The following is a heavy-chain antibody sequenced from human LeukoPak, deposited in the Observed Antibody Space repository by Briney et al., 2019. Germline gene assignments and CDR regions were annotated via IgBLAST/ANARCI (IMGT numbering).Heavy chain of an antibody. CDR1: GFTFSSYG. V-gene: IGHV3-33*01. CDR3: ARVRDSSSWYGGFDY. J-gene: IGHJ4*02. Sequence: GRSLRLSCAASGFTFSSYGMHWVRQAPGNGLEWVAVIWYDGSNKYYADSVKGRFTISRDNSKNTLYLQMNSLRAEDTAVYYCARVRDSSSWYGGFDYWGQGTLVTVSS. CDR2: IWYDGSNK. D-gene: IGHD6-13*01.